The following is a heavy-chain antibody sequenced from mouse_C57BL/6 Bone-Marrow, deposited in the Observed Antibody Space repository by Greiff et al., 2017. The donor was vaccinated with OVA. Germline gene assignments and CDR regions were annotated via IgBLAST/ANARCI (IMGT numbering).Heavy chain of an antibody. CDR3: ARIPTVVPFDY. CDR2: INPGCGGT. Sequence: QVQLQQSGAELVRPGTSVKVSCKASGYAFPNYLIEWVKQRPGQGLEWIGVINPGCGGTNYNEKFKGKATLTADKSSSTAYMQLSSLTSDDSAVYFCARIPTVVPFDYWGQGTTLTVSS. J-gene: IGHJ2*01. D-gene: IGHD1-1*01. CDR1: GYAFPNYL. V-gene: IGHV1-54*01.